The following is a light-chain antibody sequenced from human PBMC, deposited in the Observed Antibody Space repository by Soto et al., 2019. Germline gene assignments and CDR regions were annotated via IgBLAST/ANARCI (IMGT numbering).Light chain of an antibody. V-gene: IGKV1-39*01. J-gene: IGKJ5*01. CDR2: AAS. CDR3: QQSYSTS. Sequence: DIQMTQSPSSLSASVGDRVTITCRASQSISSYLNWYQQKPGKAPKLLIYAASSLQSGVPSRFSGSGSGTDFTLTISSLQPEDFATYYCQQSYSTSFGQGTRREIK. CDR1: QSISSY.